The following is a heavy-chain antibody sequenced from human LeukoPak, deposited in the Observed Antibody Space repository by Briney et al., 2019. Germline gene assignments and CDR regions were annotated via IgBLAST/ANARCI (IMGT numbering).Heavy chain of an antibody. J-gene: IGHJ5*02. D-gene: IGHD3-9*01. CDR3: ARGKVLRYFDWNWFDP. Sequence: ASVKVSCKASGYTFTSYAMNWVRQAPGQGLEWMGWINTNTGNSTYAQGFTGRFVFSLDTSVSTAYLQISSLKAEDTAVYYCARGKVLRYFDWNWFDPWGQGTLVTVSS. V-gene: IGHV7-4-1*02. CDR1: GYTFTSYA. CDR2: INTNTGNS.